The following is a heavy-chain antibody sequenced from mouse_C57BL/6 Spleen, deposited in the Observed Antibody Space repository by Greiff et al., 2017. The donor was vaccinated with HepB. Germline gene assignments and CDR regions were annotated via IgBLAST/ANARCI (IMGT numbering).Heavy chain of an antibody. CDR2: IDPANGNT. CDR3: ARSRGSSYFDY. V-gene: IGHV14-3*01. J-gene: IGHJ2*01. CDR1: GFTIKNTY. Sequence: EVQLQQSVAELVRPGASVKLSCTASGFTIKNTYMHWVKQRPEQSLEWIGRIDPANGNTKYAPKFQGKATITADTSSNTAYLQLSSLTSEDTAIYYCARSRGSSYFDYWGQGTTLTVSS.